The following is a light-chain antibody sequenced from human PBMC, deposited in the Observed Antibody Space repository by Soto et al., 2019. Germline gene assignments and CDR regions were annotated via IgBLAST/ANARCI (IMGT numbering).Light chain of an antibody. CDR1: QSLLLSNGYNY. J-gene: IGKJ4*01. CDR2: LGS. CDR3: MQRIRFPLT. Sequence: DIVMTQSPLSLPVTPGEPASISCRSSQSLLLSNGYNYLDWYLQKPGQSPQLLIYLGSSRASGVPDRFSGSGSGTDFTLKISRVEAEDVGVYYCMQRIRFPLTFGGGTKVEIK. V-gene: IGKV2-28*01.